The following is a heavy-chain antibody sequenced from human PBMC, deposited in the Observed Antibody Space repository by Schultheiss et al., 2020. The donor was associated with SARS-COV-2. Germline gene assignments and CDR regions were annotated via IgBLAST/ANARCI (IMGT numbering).Heavy chain of an antibody. CDR2: ISWNSGSI. V-gene: IGHV3-9*01. CDR1: GFTFDDYA. J-gene: IGHJ4*02. Sequence: GGSLRLSCAASGFTFDDYAMHWVRQAPGKGLEWVSGISWNSGSIGYADSVKGRFTISRDNAKNSLYLQMNSLRAEDTAVYYCARDDYGGNSGLDYWGQGTLVTVSS. CDR3: ARDDYGGNSGLDY. D-gene: IGHD4-23*01.